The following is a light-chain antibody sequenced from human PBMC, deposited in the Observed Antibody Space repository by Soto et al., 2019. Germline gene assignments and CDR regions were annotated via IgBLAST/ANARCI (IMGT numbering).Light chain of an antibody. CDR3: AAWDDSLNGVYV. CDR1: RSNIGSNN. CDR2: SND. V-gene: IGLV1-44*01. J-gene: IGLJ1*01. Sequence: QSALTQPPSASGTPGQRVTISFSGSRSNIGSNNVYWYQQLPGTAPKLLIYSNDKRPSGVPDRFSGSKSGTSASLAITGLQSEDEADYYCAAWDDSLNGVYVFGPGTKLTVL.